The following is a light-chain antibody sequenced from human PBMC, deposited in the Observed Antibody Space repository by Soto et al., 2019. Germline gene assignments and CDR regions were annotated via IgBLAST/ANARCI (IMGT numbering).Light chain of an antibody. CDR3: SSYTTSSTLNV. CDR1: SSDVGGYNY. Sequence: QSDLNQPASVSGAPGQAITISCTGTSSDVGGYNYVSWYQQHPGKAPKLMIYDVSYRPSGVSNRFSGSKSGNTASLTISGLQAEDEAEYYCSSYTTSSTLNVFGAGTKVTV. V-gene: IGLV2-14*01. CDR2: DVS. J-gene: IGLJ1*01.